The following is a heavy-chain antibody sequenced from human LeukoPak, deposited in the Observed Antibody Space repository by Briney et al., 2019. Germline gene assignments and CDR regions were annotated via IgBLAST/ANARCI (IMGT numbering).Heavy chain of an antibody. CDR1: GFSFIGYN. CDR3: ARDVMYCSGGRCFYYFDY. J-gene: IGHJ4*02. D-gene: IGHD2-15*01. CDR2: ISATSSYI. Sequence: GGSLRLSCAASGFSFIGYNMNWVRQTPGKGLEWVSSISATSSYIYYADSARGRFTISRDNAKNSLYLQMNSLRAEDTAVYYCARDVMYCSGGRCFYYFDYWGQGTLVTVSS. V-gene: IGHV3-21*01.